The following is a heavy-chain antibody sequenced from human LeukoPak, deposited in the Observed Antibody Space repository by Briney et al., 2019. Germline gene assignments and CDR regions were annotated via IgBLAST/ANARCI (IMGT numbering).Heavy chain of an antibody. V-gene: IGHV1-46*01. Sequence: GASVTVSCKASGYSFTSYYMHWVRQAPGQGLEWMGFINPSGSSTTYAQKFQGRLTMTRDMFTSTDYMELTSLTSDDTAVYYCARDRDFWSGPFDYWGQGTLVTVSS. CDR1: GYSFTSYY. D-gene: IGHD3-3*01. CDR2: INPSGSST. CDR3: ARDRDFWSGPFDY. J-gene: IGHJ4*02.